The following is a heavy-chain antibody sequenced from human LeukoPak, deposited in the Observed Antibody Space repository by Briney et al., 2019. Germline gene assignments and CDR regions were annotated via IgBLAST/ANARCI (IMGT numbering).Heavy chain of an antibody. V-gene: IGHV3-72*01. CDR1: GFALSDYY. Sequence: PGGSLRLSCAASGFALSDYYMDWVRQAPGKGLEWVGRSRDKGNSYTTAYAACATGRFTISRDDSKNSLSLQMNSLKTEDTAVYYCVRVRQGGSFDIWGQGTMVTVSS. D-gene: IGHD3-16*01. CDR3: VRVRQGGSFDI. CDR2: SRDKGNSYTT. J-gene: IGHJ3*02.